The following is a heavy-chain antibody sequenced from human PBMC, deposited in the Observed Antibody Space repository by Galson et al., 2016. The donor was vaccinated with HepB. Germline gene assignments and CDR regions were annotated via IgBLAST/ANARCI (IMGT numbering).Heavy chain of an antibody. J-gene: IGHJ5*02. V-gene: IGHV1-69*06. CDR1: GGTFSSYA. CDR3: ATGSGVVPTTKYNWFDP. Sequence: SCKASGGTFSSYAINWVRQAPGQGLEWMGGIIRIFGPANYAQKFQGRVTITADKSTSTAYMELSSLRSEDTAVYYCATGSGVVPTTKYNWFDPWGQGTLVTVSS. CDR2: IIRIFGPA. D-gene: IGHD4/OR15-4a*01.